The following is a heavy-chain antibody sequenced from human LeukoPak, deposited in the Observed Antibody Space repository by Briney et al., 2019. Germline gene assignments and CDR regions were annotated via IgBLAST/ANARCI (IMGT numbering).Heavy chain of an antibody. Sequence: GGSLRLSCAASGFTFSTYSMNWVRQAPGKGLEWVSAISGSGGSTYYADSVKGRFTISRDNSKNTLYLQMNSLRAEDTAVYYCAKVGVAGTTVYFDYWGQGTLVTVSS. CDR2: ISGSGGST. CDR3: AKVGVAGTTVYFDY. J-gene: IGHJ4*02. CDR1: GFTFSTYS. V-gene: IGHV3-23*01. D-gene: IGHD1-1*01.